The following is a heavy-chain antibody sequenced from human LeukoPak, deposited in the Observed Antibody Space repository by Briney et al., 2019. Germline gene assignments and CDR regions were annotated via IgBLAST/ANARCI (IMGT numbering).Heavy chain of an antibody. D-gene: IGHD1-1*01. CDR2: IDHSGST. CDR1: GYSISSGYY. J-gene: IGHJ3*02. CDR3: ARQVRPDAFDI. Sequence: PLETLSLTCAVSGYSISSGYYWGWIRQPPGKGLEWIGSIDHSGSTYYNPSLKSRVTISVDTSKNQFSLKLSSVTAADTAVYYCARQVRPDAFDIWGQGTMVTVSS. V-gene: IGHV4-38-2*01.